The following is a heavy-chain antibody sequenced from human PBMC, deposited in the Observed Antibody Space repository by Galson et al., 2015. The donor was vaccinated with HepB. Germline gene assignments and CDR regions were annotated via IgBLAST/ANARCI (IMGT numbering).Heavy chain of an antibody. CDR2: INTNTGNP. CDR3: ARDPTYDSSGYYAPYFDY. D-gene: IGHD3-22*01. CDR1: GYTFTSYA. J-gene: IGHJ4*02. V-gene: IGHV7-4-1*02. Sequence: SVKVSCKASGYTFTSYAMNWVRQAPGQGLEWIGWINTNTGNPTYAQGFTGRFVFSLDTSVSTAYLQISSLKAEDTAVYYCARDPTYDSSGYYAPYFDYWGQGTLVTVSS.